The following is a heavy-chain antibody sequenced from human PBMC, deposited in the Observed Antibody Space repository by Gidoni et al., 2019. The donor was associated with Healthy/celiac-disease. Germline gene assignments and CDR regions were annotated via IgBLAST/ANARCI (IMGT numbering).Heavy chain of an antibody. J-gene: IGHJ2*01. D-gene: IGHD7-27*01. CDR3: ARDAQLGIGSGYWYFDL. CDR1: GFTFSSYD. Sequence: EVQLVESGGGLVQPGGSLRLSCAASGFTFSSYDMHWVRQATGKGLEWVSAIGTAGDTYYPGSVKGRFTISRENAKNSLYLQMNSLRAGDTAVYYCARDAQLGIGSGYWYFDLWGRGTLVTVSS. V-gene: IGHV3-13*01. CDR2: IGTAGDT.